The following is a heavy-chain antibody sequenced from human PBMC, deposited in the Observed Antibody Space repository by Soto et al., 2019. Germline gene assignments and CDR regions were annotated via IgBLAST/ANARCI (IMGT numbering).Heavy chain of an antibody. J-gene: IGHJ4*02. CDR2: VSGTGGST. D-gene: IGHD6-13*01. CDR1: GFTFNSYA. Sequence: EVQLLESGGGLVQPGGSLRLSCAASGFTFNSYAMIWVRQAPGKGLEWVSSVSGTGGSTYHADSVKGRFTISRDNSKNTLYLQMNSLRAEDTALYYCAKYASTSWSLFDYWGQGTLVTVSS. V-gene: IGHV3-23*01. CDR3: AKYASTSWSLFDY.